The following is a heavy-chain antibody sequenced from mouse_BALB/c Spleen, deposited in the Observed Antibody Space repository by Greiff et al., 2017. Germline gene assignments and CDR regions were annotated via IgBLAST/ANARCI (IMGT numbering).Heavy chain of an antibody. J-gene: IGHJ1*01. CDR2: ISSGGGNT. V-gene: IGHV5-9*03. D-gene: IGHD1-1*01. CDR3: ARLGYGSRYGWYFDV. CDR1: GFTFSSYT. Sequence: EVMLVESGGGLVKPGGSLKLSCAASGFTFSSYTMSWVRQTPEKRLEWVATISSGGGNTYYPASVKGRFTISRDNAKNNLYLQMSSLRSEDTALYYCARLGYGSRYGWYFDVWGAGTTVTVSS.